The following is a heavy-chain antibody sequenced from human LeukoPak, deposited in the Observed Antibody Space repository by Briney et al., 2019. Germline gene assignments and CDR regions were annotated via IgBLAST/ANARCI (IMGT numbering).Heavy chain of an antibody. D-gene: IGHD6-19*01. J-gene: IGHJ4*02. Sequence: GGSLRLSCAASGFTFTSHWMHWVRQAPGKGLVSVTFIISDGSRTTYADSVKGRFTISRDNAKNTVYLQMNSLRGEDTAVYYCAKEGSGWPAFDGWGQGTLVTVSS. CDR2: IISDGSRT. CDR3: AKEGSGWPAFDG. V-gene: IGHV3-74*01. CDR1: GFTFTSHW.